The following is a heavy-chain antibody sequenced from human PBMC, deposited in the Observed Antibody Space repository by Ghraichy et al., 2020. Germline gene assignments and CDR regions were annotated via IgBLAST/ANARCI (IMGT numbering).Heavy chain of an antibody. J-gene: IGHJ5*02. Sequence: SETLSLTCAVYGGSFSGYYWSWIRQPPGKGLEWIGKINHSGSTNYNPSLKSRVTISVDTSKNQFSLKLSSVTAADTAVYYCARRGVGATLRRFDPWGQGTLVTVSS. CDR2: INHSGST. CDR1: GGSFSGYY. V-gene: IGHV4-34*01. CDR3: ARRGVGATLRRFDP. D-gene: IGHD1-26*01.